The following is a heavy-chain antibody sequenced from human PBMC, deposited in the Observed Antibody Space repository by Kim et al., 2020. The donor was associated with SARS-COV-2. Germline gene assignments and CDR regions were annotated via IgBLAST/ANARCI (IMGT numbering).Heavy chain of an antibody. J-gene: IGHJ2*01. D-gene: IGHD2-15*01. CDR1: GFSFDDSA. V-gene: IGHV3-9*01. CDR3: AKRYCGGGRCSSSRLTDYCIDR. Sequence: GGSLRLSCAASGFSFDDSAMHWVRQVPGKGLEWVSGINWNSGVIRYADSVKGRFTISRDNAKNSLYLQMDSLRIEDTALYYCAKRYCGGGRCSSSRLTDYCIDRGGRGTVVTVPS. CDR2: INWNSGVI.